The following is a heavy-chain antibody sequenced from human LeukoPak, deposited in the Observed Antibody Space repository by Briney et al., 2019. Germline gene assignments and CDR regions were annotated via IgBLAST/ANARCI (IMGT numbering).Heavy chain of an antibody. J-gene: IGHJ6*04. CDR1: GGSVSSGSYY. D-gene: IGHD7-27*01. CDR2: IYYSGST. CDR3: ARDRGELGRAFYYYYYGMDV. Sequence: SETLSLTRTVSGGSVSSGSYYWSWIRQPPGKGLEWIGYIYYSGSTNYNPSLKSRVTISVDTSKNQFSLKLSSVTAADTAVYYCARDRGELGRAFYYYYYGMDVWGKGTTVTVSS. V-gene: IGHV4-61*01.